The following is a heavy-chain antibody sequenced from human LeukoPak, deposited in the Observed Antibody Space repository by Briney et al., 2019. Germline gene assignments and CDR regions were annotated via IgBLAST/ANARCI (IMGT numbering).Heavy chain of an antibody. CDR1: GGSISSSSYY. CDR3: ARNEVY. J-gene: IGHJ4*02. Sequence: SETLSLTCTVSGGSISSSSYYWSWIRQPPGKGLEWIGYIYYSGSTNYNPSLKSRVTISVDTSKNQFSLKLSSVTAADTAVYYCARNEVYWGQGTLVTVSS. CDR2: IYYSGST. V-gene: IGHV4-61*01.